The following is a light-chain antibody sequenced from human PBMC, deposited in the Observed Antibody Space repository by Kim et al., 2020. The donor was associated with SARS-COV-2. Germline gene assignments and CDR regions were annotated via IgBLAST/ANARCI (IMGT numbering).Light chain of an antibody. Sequence: ASIGDRVTITCRASQGISTYLNWYQQKPGKAPNLLISSASDVRSGIPSRFSGSGSGTEFTLTINGLRPEDFAVYYCQQTHSLPLTFGAGTKVDIK. CDR2: SAS. J-gene: IGKJ4*01. CDR3: QQTHSLPLT. V-gene: IGKV1-39*01. CDR1: QGISTY.